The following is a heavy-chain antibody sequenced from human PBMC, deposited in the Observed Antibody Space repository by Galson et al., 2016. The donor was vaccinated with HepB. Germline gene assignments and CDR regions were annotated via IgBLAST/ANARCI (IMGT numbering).Heavy chain of an antibody. CDR1: GFTIDDSA. V-gene: IGHV3-9*01. D-gene: IGHD7-27*01. J-gene: IGHJ4*02. CDR3: TKAEKGPKWGEVGFDY. CDR2: ISWDSATM. Sequence: SLRLSCAVFGFTIDDSAMHWVRQVPGMGLEWVSGISWDSATMGYADSVKGRFTISRDNAKNSGYMQMDSLSAEDTALYYCTKAEKGPKWGEVGFDYWGQGILVTVSS.